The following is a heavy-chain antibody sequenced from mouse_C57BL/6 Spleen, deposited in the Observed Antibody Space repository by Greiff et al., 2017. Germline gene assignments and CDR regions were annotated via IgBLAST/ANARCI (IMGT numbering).Heavy chain of an antibody. CDR3: ARRSTMVTTYYFDY. J-gene: IGHJ2*01. Sequence: VKLMESGAELVKPGASVKISCKASGYAFSSYWMNWVKQRPGKGLEWIGQIYPGDGDTNYNGKFKGKATLTADKSSSTAYMQLSSLTSEDSAVYFCARRSTMVTTYYFDYWGQGTTLTVSS. V-gene: IGHV1-80*01. CDR1: GYAFSSYW. D-gene: IGHD2-2*01. CDR2: IYPGDGDT.